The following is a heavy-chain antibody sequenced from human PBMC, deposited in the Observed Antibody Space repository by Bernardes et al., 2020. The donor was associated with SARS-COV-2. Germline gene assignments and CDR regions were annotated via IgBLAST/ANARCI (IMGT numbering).Heavy chain of an antibody. CDR3: ARGVTYFGNYYEMDV. J-gene: IGHJ6*02. D-gene: IGHD1-26*01. CDR2: ISYEPNTK. CDR1: GFTFRNYP. V-gene: IGHV3-30*04. Sequence: GGSLRLSCAASGFTFRNYPLHWVRQAPGKGLEWVAVISYEPNTKFYADSVKGRFTISRDNSKNTLYVEMNSLKHDDTAIYYCARGVTYFGNYYEMDVWGQGTTVTVTS.